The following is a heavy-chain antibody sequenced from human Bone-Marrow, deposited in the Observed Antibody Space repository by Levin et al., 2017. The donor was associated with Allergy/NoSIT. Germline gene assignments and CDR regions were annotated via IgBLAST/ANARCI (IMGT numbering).Heavy chain of an antibody. CDR1: GFTVSSNY. CDR2: IYSGGST. Sequence: GGSLRLSCAASGFTVSSNYMSWVRQAPGKGLEWVSVIYSGGSTYYADSVKGRFTISRDNSENTLYLQMNSLRAEDTAVYYCARDSSDKGFDYWGQGTLVTVSS. J-gene: IGHJ4*02. CDR3: ARDSSDKGFDY. V-gene: IGHV3-53*01.